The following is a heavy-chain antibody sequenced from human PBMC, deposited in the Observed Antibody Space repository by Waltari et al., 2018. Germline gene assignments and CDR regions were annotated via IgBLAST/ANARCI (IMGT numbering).Heavy chain of an antibody. CDR2: IYHSGST. J-gene: IGHJ5*02. D-gene: IGHD2-15*01. Sequence: QLQLQESGSGLVKPSQTLSLTCAVSGGSISSGGYSWSWIRQPPGKGLEWIGYIYHSGSTYYNPSLKSRVTISVDRSKNQLSLKLSSVPAADTAVYYCASVVVASSNWFDPWGQGTLVTVSS. CDR3: ASVVVASSNWFDP. CDR1: GGSISSGGYS. V-gene: IGHV4-30-2*01.